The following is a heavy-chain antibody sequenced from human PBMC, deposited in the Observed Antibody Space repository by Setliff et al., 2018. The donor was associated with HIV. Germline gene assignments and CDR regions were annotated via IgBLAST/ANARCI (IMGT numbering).Heavy chain of an antibody. CDR1: GYTFTNFA. Sequence: ASVKVSCKASGYTFTNFAIHWVRQAPGQRLEWMGWIIADNGDTKYSQKFEGRVTITRDTSASTAYMELSSLRAEDTSVYYCARDRCDSVKCYLYNWFDPWGQGTLVTVSS. V-gene: IGHV1-3*01. CDR2: IIADNGDT. J-gene: IGHJ5*02. D-gene: IGHD3-22*01. CDR3: ARDRCDSVKCYLYNWFDP.